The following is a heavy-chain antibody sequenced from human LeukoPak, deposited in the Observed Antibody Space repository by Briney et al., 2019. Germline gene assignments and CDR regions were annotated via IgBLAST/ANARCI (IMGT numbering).Heavy chain of an antibody. D-gene: IGHD3-22*01. CDR1: GFTFSIYA. J-gene: IGHJ4*02. V-gene: IGHV3-23*01. CDR2: ISGSGGST. CDR3: AKEGKYYYDSSGYRPY. Sequence: PGGSLRLSCAASGFTFSIYAMSWVRQAPGKGLEWVSAISGSGGSTYYADSVKGRFTISRDNSKNTLYLQMNSLRAEDTAVYYCAKEGKYYYDSSGYRPYWGQGTLVTVSS.